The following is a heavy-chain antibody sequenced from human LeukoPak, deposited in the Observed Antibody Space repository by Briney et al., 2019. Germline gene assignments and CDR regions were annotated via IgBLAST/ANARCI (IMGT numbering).Heavy chain of an antibody. CDR3: ARVPISFLEPFDY. CDR1: GGSVSGYY. D-gene: IGHD3-3*01. Sequence: PSETLSLTCAVYGGSVSGYYWRSIRQPPEKGLEWIGEISHRGRTHYTPSLQSRVTMSVDTSKNQFALNLNSVTAADTAVYYCARVPISFLEPFDYWGQGILVNVSS. CDR2: ISHRGRT. J-gene: IGHJ4*02. V-gene: IGHV4-34*01.